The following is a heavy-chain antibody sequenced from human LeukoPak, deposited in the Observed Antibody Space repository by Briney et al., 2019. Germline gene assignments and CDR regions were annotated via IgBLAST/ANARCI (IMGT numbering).Heavy chain of an antibody. CDR2: ISTYNDNT. Sequence: ASVKVSCKTSGYTFTTYVMSWVRQAPGQRLEWMGWISTYNDNTNYAQRFRGRVTMTTDTSTSTVYMDLRSLRSDDTDIYYCARQVDTTMALPDYWGQGTLVTVSS. J-gene: IGHJ4*02. CDR1: GYTFTTYV. D-gene: IGHD5-18*01. V-gene: IGHV1-18*01. CDR3: ARQVDTTMALPDY.